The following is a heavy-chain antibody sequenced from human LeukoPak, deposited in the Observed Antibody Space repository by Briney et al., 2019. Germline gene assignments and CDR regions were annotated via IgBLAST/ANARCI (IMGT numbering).Heavy chain of an antibody. CDR3: ARDNEKPMWYFDL. D-gene: IGHD2-2*01. CDR1: GFTFSSYW. J-gene: IGHJ2*01. CDR2: INSDGSST. V-gene: IGHV3-74*01. Sequence: GGPLRLSCAASGFTFSSYWKHWVRQAPGKGLVCVSRINSDGSSTSYADSVKGRFTISRDNAKNTLYLQMNSLRAEDTAVYYCARDNEKPMWYFDLWGRGTLVTVSS.